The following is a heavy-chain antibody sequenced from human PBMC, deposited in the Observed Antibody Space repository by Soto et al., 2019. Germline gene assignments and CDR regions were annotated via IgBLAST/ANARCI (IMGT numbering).Heavy chain of an antibody. CDR1: GFTFSSYA. J-gene: IGHJ6*02. Sequence: EVQLLESGGGLVQPGGSLRLSCAASGFTFSSYAMSWVRQAPGKGLEWVSAISGSGGSTYYADSVKGRFTISRDNSKNTLYLHMNSLRAEDTAVYYCAKDQAGCSGGSCYVLISHDGMDVWGQGTTVTVSS. D-gene: IGHD2-15*01. CDR2: ISGSGGST. V-gene: IGHV3-23*01. CDR3: AKDQAGCSGGSCYVLISHDGMDV.